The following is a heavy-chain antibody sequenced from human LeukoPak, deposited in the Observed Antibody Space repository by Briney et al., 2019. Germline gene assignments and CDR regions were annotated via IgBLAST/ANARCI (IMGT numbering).Heavy chain of an antibody. D-gene: IGHD1-26*01. CDR3: ARVYVGALDY. J-gene: IGHJ4*02. CDR1: GFTFSSYG. Sequence: GGSLRLSCAASGFTFSSYGMNWVRQAPGKGLEWVSSISSSSSYIYYADSVKGQFTISRDNAKNSLYLQMNSLRAEDTAVYYCARVYVGALDYWGQGTLVTVSS. V-gene: IGHV3-21*01. CDR2: ISSSSSYI.